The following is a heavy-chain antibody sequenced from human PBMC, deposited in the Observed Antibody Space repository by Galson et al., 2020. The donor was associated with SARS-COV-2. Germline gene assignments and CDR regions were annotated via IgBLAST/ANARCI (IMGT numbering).Heavy chain of an antibody. V-gene: IGHV4-34*01. CDR2: INQSGST. D-gene: IGHD2-2*01. CDR1: GGSFSGYY. Sequence: SETLSLTCAVYGGSFSGYYWSWIRQPPWKELEWIGEINQSGSTKYNPSLKSRVTISVDTSKNQFSLKLNSVTAADTAVYYCARGSKARFCSGTSCYHPLDYWGQGTLVTVSS. CDR3: ARGSKARFCSGTSCYHPLDY. J-gene: IGHJ4*02.